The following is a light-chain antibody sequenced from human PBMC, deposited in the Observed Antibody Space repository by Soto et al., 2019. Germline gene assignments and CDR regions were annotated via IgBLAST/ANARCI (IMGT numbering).Light chain of an antibody. Sequence: QSVLTQPPSVSGAPGQRVTISCTGSSSNIGAGYDVHWYQQLPGTAPKLLINGNSNRPSGVPDRFSGSKSGNSASLANTGLQVEDEADYYCQSYDSSLSGPYVFGTGTKVTVL. CDR1: SSNIGAGYD. CDR2: GNS. V-gene: IGLV1-40*01. CDR3: QSYDSSLSGPYV. J-gene: IGLJ1*01.